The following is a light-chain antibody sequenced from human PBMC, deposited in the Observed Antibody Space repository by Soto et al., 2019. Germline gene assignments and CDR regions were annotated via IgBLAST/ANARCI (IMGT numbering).Light chain of an antibody. Sequence: EIVMTQFPATLSVSPGERATLSCRASQSVGTKVIWYQQKSGQAPSLLIVGATTRATGIPDRFSGTGSETDFTLTISRLEPEDFAVYYCRQYDNSPITFGQGTRLEIK. CDR3: RQYDNSPIT. CDR2: GAT. V-gene: IGKV3D-15*02. CDR1: QSVGTK. J-gene: IGKJ5*01.